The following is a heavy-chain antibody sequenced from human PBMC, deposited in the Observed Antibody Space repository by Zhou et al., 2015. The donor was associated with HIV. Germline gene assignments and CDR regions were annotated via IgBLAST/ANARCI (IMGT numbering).Heavy chain of an antibody. J-gene: IGHJ4*02. CDR1: SSYG. CDR2: IIPMFATA. CDR3: ASFGYSSSWYFDY. V-gene: IGHV1-69*06. D-gene: IGHD6-13*01. Sequence: SSYGISWVRQAPGQGLEWMGGIIPMFATANYAQKFQGRVTITADKSTSTAYMELSSLRSEDTAVYYCASFGYSSSWYFDYWGQGTLVTVSS.